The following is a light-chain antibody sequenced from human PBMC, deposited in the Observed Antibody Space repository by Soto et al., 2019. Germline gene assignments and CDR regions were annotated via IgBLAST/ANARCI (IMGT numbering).Light chain of an antibody. Sequence: EIVLTQSPATLSLSPGERDTLSCRASQSVTKYLAWYQQKPGQASRLLIYDASNRATGIPARFSGSGSGTEFTLSVTGPEAEGFVGYCCQQRSNWPRTFGQGTKVEIK. CDR3: QQRSNWPRT. CDR2: DAS. CDR1: QSVTKY. J-gene: IGKJ1*01. V-gene: IGKV3-11*01.